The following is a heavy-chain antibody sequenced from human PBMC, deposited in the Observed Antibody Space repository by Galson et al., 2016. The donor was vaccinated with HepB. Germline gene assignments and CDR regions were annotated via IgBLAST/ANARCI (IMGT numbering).Heavy chain of an antibody. CDR1: GYIFTSYA. CDR2: INTNTGNP. CDR3: ARDLPLYDYSGMDV. J-gene: IGHJ6*02. V-gene: IGHV7-4-1*02. Sequence: SVKVSCKASGYIFTSYAMNWVRQAPGQGLEWMGWINTNTGNPIYAQDFTGRFVFSLDTSVSTAYLEIRGLRTDDSAVYFCARDLPLYDYSGMDVWGQGTTVTVSS.